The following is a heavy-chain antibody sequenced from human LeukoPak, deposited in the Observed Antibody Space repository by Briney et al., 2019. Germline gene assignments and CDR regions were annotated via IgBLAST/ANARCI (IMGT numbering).Heavy chain of an antibody. CDR1: GFTFSRYW. V-gene: IGHV3-74*01. D-gene: IGHD3-10*01. CDR3: ARLSGSGPNTVYYFDY. CDR2: INPDGSTT. J-gene: IGHJ4*02. Sequence: GGSLRLSCAASGFTFSRYWIHWVRQAPGKGLEWVSRINPDGSTTTYADSVKGRFTISRDNAKNSLYLQMNSLRAEDTAVYYCARLSGSGPNTVYYFDYWGQGTLVTVSS.